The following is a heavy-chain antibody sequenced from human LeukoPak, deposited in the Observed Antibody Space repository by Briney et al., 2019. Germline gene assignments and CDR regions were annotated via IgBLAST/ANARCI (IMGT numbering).Heavy chain of an antibody. D-gene: IGHD3-22*01. J-gene: IGHJ4*02. CDR1: GYTFTGYY. Sequence: GAAVKVSCKASGYTFTGYYMHWVRQAPGQGLEWMGWINPNSGGRNYAQKFQGRVTMTRDTSISTAYMELSRLRSDDTAVYYCARDRPEYYYDSSGYMVHYFDYWGQGTLVTVSS. CDR3: ARDRPEYYYDSSGYMVHYFDY. V-gene: IGHV1-2*02. CDR2: INPNSGGR.